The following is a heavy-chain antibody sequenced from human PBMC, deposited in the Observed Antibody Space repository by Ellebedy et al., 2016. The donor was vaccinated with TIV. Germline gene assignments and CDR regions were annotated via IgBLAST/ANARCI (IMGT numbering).Heavy chain of an antibody. V-gene: IGHV4-59*08. D-gene: IGHD2-2*01. Sequence: SETLSLXXTVSGGSISTYYWSWIRQPPGKGLEWIGYIYSSGTTNYNPSLKSRVTISIDTSKNQFSLKLSSVTAADTAVYYCARYRSGIVVVPAHYGMDVWGQGTTVTVSS. J-gene: IGHJ6*02. CDR2: IYSSGTT. CDR1: GGSISTYY. CDR3: ARYRSGIVVVPAHYGMDV.